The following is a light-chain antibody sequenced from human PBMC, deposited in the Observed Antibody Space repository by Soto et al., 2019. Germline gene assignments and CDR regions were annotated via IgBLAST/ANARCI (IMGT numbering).Light chain of an antibody. Sequence: EIVLTQSQATLSLSPGERDTLSCRASQGVNSYLAWYQQKPGQAPRLLIYDASNRATGIPARFSGNWSETDFTLTNSSLEPEECAVYYCQQRANWPYTFGQGTNLEIK. CDR1: QGVNSY. CDR3: QQRANWPYT. CDR2: DAS. J-gene: IGKJ2*01. V-gene: IGKV3-11*01.